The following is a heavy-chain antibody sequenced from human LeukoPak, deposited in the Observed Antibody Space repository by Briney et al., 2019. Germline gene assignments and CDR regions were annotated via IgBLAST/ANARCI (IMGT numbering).Heavy chain of an antibody. Sequence: GGSLRLSCAASGFTVSSNYMNWVRQAPGKGLEWVSVIYSGGSTYYTDSVKGRFTISRDNSKNTLYLQMNSLRAEDTAVYYCARDQGAVAGTNDYWGQGTLVTVSS. CDR3: ARDQGAVAGTNDY. J-gene: IGHJ4*02. CDR1: GFTVSSNY. CDR2: IYSGGST. D-gene: IGHD6-19*01. V-gene: IGHV3-66*01.